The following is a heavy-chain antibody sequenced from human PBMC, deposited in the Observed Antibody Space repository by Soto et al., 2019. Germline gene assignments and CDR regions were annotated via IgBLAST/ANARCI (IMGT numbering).Heavy chain of an antibody. J-gene: IGHJ4*02. CDR1: GDSISRYY. Sequence: SETLSLTCSVFGDSISRYYWSWIRQPAGKGLEFIGRIYNSGIINYNPSLESRVTMSVDPSKNQISLQLSSATAADTAMYYCARGPYCGEECYFTYWGQGTLVTVSS. CDR2: IYNSGII. D-gene: IGHD2-21*01. CDR3: ARGPYCGEECYFTY. V-gene: IGHV4-4*07.